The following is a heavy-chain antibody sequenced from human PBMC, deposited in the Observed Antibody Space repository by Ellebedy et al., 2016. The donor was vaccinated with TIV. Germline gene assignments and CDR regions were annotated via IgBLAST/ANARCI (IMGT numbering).Heavy chain of an antibody. CDR3: ARVAGRYWFDP. Sequence: AASVKVSCKASGYTFTTYGINWVRQAPGQGLEWMGWISAYTGNTNYAQKLQGRVTMTTDTSTSTAYMELRSLRSDDTAVYYCARVAGRYWFDPWGQGTLVTVSS. V-gene: IGHV1-18*01. D-gene: IGHD3-9*01. CDR2: ISAYTGNT. CDR1: GYTFTTYG. J-gene: IGHJ5*02.